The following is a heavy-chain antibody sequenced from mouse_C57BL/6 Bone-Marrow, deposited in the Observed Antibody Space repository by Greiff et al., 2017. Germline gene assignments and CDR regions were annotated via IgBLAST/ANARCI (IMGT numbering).Heavy chain of an antibody. CDR2: IDPSDSYT. J-gene: IGHJ3*01. Sequence: QVQLQQSGAELVMPGASVKLSCKASGYTFTSYWMHWVKQRPGQGLEWIGEIDPSDSYTNYNQKFKGKSTLTVDKSSSTAYMQLSSLTSEDSAVYDCARGSKFAYWGQGTLVTVSA. CDR1: GYTFTSYW. CDR3: ARGSKFAY. V-gene: IGHV1-69*01.